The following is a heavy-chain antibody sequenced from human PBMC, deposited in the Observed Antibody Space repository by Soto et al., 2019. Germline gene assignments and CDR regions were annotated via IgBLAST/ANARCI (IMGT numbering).Heavy chain of an antibody. Sequence: SVKVSCKASGFTFTSSAVQWVRQARGQRLEWIGWIVVGSGNTNYAQKFQERVTITRDMSTSTAYMELSSLRSEDTAVYYCAAEGHYDFWSGYSPDAFDISGQGTMVTVSS. D-gene: IGHD3-3*01. J-gene: IGHJ3*02. CDR1: GFTFTSSA. CDR3: AAEGHYDFWSGYSPDAFDI. CDR2: IVVGSGNT. V-gene: IGHV1-58*01.